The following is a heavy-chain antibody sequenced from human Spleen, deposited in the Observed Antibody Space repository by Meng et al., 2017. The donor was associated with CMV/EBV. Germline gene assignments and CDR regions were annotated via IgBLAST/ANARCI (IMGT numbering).Heavy chain of an antibody. D-gene: IGHD3-3*01. CDR1: GGSSSSTD. Sequence: QAQRREVGHGLCHLPAPSTLPGAVSGGSSSSTDWGWTRQPAGKGLGWIGRIYTSGSTNYNPSLKSRVTISVDTSKNQFSLKLSSVTAADTAVYYCARIITIPYYFDYWGQGTLVTVSS. CDR2: IYTSGST. V-gene: IGHV4-4*07. J-gene: IGHJ4*02. CDR3: ARIITIPYYFDY.